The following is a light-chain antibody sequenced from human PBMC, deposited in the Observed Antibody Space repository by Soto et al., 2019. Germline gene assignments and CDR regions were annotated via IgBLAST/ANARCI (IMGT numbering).Light chain of an antibody. Sequence: DIQFTQSPSFLSASVGDRVTITCRTSQDISSYLAWYQQKPGKAPQLLISAASTLQSGVPSRFSGSGSGTEFTLTISSLQPEDCATYYGQQLKSYALSFGGGTKVEI. CDR3: QQLKSYALS. CDR1: QDISSY. J-gene: IGKJ4*01. CDR2: AAS. V-gene: IGKV1-9*01.